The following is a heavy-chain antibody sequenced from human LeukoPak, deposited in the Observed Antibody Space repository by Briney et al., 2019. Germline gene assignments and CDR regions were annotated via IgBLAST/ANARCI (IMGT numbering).Heavy chain of an antibody. J-gene: IGHJ4*02. Sequence: MASETLSLTCTVSGGSISSGGHYWSWIRQHPGKGLEWIGYIYYSGSTYYNPSLKSRVTISVDTSKNQFSLKLSSVTAADTAVYYCARETTLWGGGVLDYWGQGTLVTVSS. CDR1: GGSISSGGHY. V-gene: IGHV4-31*03. D-gene: IGHD4-17*01. CDR2: IYYSGST. CDR3: ARETTLWGGGVLDY.